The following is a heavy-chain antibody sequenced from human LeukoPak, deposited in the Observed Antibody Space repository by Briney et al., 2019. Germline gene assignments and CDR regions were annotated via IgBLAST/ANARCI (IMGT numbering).Heavy chain of an antibody. D-gene: IGHD3-3*01. CDR2: IYYSGST. Sequence: PSETLSLTCTVSGGSISSSSYYWGWIRQPPGKGLEGIGSIYYSGSTYYNPSLKSRVTISVDTSKNQFSLKLSSVTAADTAVYYCARHYDFWSGSPGDYFDYWGQGTLVTVSS. CDR3: ARHYDFWSGSPGDYFDY. CDR1: GGSISSSSYY. J-gene: IGHJ4*02. V-gene: IGHV4-39*01.